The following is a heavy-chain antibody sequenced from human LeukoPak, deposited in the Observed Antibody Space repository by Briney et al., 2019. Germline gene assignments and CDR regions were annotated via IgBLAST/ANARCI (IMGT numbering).Heavy chain of an antibody. V-gene: IGHV4-39*07. D-gene: IGHD3-16*02. Sequence: SETLSLTCTVSGDSISSNNYYWGWIRQPPGKGLEWIGSVYYSGSTYYNPSLKSRVTISVDTSKNQFSLKLSSVTAADTAVYYCARAGERLDYVWGSYRFDYWGQGTLVTVSS. CDR3: ARAGERLDYVWGSYRFDY. CDR2: VYYSGST. CDR1: GDSISSNNYY. J-gene: IGHJ4*02.